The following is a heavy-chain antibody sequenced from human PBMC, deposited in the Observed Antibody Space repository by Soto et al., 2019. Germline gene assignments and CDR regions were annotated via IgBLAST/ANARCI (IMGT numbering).Heavy chain of an antibody. Sequence: QVQLVESGGGVVQPGRSLRLSCAASGFTFSSYGMHWVRQAPGKGLEWVAVISYDRSNKYYADSVKGRFTISRVNSKNTLYLQMNSLRAEDTAVYYCAKDSGRIAVAGTHIDYWCQGTLVTVSS. J-gene: IGHJ4*02. CDR3: AKDSGRIAVAGTHIDY. CDR1: GFTFSSYG. D-gene: IGHD6-19*01. V-gene: IGHV3-30*18. CDR2: ISYDRSNK.